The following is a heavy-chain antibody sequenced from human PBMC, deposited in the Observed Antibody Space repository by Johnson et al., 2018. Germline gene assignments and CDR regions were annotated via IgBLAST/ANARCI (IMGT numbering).Heavy chain of an antibody. CDR3: ARENDSDYCDYRYYYYGMDV. CDR2: IIPIFGTA. V-gene: IGHV1-69*01. J-gene: IGHJ6*02. D-gene: IGHD4-17*01. CDR1: GGTFSSYA. Sequence: QVQLVQSGAEVKKPGSSXKVSCKASGGTFSSYAISWVRQAPGQGLEWMGGIIPIFGTANYAQKFQGRVTITADEATSTAYMELSSLRSDDTAVYSCARENDSDYCDYRYYYYGMDVWGQGTTVTVSS.